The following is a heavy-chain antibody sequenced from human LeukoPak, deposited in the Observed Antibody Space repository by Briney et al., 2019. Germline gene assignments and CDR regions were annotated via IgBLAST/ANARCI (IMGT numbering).Heavy chain of an antibody. Sequence: GGSLRLSCAASGFTFSSFWMHWVRQAPGKGPVWVSRIRSDGSSTSYADSVKGRSTISRDNAKNTLYLQMNNLRAEDTAVYYCAGERGFSSVPGYWGRGPLVTVSS. V-gene: IGHV3-74*01. CDR1: GFTFSSFW. D-gene: IGHD1-14*01. CDR3: AGERGFSSVPGY. J-gene: IGHJ4*02. CDR2: IRSDGSST.